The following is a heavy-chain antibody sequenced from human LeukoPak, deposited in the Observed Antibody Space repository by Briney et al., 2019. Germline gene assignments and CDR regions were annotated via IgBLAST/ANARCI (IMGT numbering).Heavy chain of an antibody. CDR1: GGSFNGYY. Sequence: SESLSLTCAVYGGSFNGYYWSWIRQPPGQGLEWIGEINHSGSTNYNPSLKSRVTISVDTSKNQFSLKLSSVTAADTAVYYCARSGVGSWYGVDYWGQGTLVTVSS. J-gene: IGHJ4*02. CDR2: INHSGST. D-gene: IGHD6-13*01. V-gene: IGHV4-34*01. CDR3: ARSGVGSWYGVDY.